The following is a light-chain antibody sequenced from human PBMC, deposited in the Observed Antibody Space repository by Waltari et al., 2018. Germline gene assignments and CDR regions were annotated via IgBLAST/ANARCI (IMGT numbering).Light chain of an antibody. Sequence: EIVLTQSPATLSLSPGARATLSCRASQRVSSYLAWYQQKPGQAPRLLIYDASNRATGIPARFSGSGSGTDFTLTISRLEPEDFAVYYCQQRSNWPGLTFGGGTKVEIK. J-gene: IGKJ4*01. CDR2: DAS. CDR3: QQRSNWPGLT. CDR1: QRVSSY. V-gene: IGKV3-11*01.